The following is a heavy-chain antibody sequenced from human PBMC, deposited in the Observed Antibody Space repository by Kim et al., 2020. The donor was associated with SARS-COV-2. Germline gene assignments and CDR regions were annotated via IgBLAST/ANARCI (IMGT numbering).Heavy chain of an antibody. CDR1: GYTFTSYG. J-gene: IGHJ4*02. D-gene: IGHD5-18*01. CDR2: ISAYNGNT. Sequence: ASVKVSCKASGYTFTSYGISWVRQAPGQGLEWMGWISAYNGNTNYAQKLQGRVTMTTDTSTSTAYMELRSLRSDDTAVYYCARLGPDGTWIQLWFDYWGQGTLVTVSS. V-gene: IGHV1-18*01. CDR3: ARLGPDGTWIQLWFDY.